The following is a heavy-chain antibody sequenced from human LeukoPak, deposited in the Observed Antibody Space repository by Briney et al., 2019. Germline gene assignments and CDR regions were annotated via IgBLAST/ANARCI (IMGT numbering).Heavy chain of an antibody. Sequence: PGGSLRLSCAASGFTFSSYAMSWVRQAPGKGLEWVSAISGSGGSTYYADSVKGRFTISRDNSENTLYLQMNSLRAEDTAVYYCAKSPVLLWFGELSYWGQGTLVTVSS. CDR3: AKSPVLLWFGELSY. J-gene: IGHJ4*02. CDR1: GFTFSSYA. D-gene: IGHD3-10*01. CDR2: ISGSGGST. V-gene: IGHV3-23*01.